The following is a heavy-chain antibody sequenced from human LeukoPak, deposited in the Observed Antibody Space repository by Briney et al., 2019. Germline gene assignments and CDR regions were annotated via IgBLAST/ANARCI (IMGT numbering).Heavy chain of an antibody. J-gene: IGHJ6*02. CDR1: GFTVSSNY. Sequence: PGGSLRLSCAASGFTVSSNYMSWVRQAPGKGLEWVSVIYSSGSTYYADSVKGRFTISRDNSKNTLYLQMNSLRAEDMAVYYCARVSYGYYYGMDVWGQGTTVTVSS. CDR2: IYSSGST. D-gene: IGHD1-26*01. V-gene: IGHV3-66*01. CDR3: ARVSYGYYYGMDV.